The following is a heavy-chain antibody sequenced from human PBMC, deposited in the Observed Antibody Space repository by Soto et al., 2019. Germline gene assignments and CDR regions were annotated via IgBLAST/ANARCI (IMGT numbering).Heavy chain of an antibody. Sequence: QVQLVESGGGVVQPGRSLRLSCAASGFTFSSYGMHWVRQAPGKGLEWVAVISYDGSNKYYADSVKGRFTISRDNSKNTLYLQMNSLRAEDTAVYYCAKDLDTMIVYYFDYWGQGTLVTVSS. CDR1: GFTFSSYG. V-gene: IGHV3-30*18. CDR2: ISYDGSNK. CDR3: AKDLDTMIVYYFDY. J-gene: IGHJ4*02. D-gene: IGHD3-22*01.